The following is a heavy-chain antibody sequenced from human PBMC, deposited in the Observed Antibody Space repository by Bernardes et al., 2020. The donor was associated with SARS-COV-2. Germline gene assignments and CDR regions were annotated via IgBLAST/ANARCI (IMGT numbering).Heavy chain of an antibody. CDR2: ISYEGTTE. J-gene: IGHJ5*02. D-gene: IGHD2-15*01. CDR3: AREFTTELETTPMPP. CDR1: GFRFSNFA. Sequence: GGSLRLSCAASGFRFSNFAMHWVRQAPGKGLEWVALISYEGTTEYYGDSVKGRFTISRDNYKNTLYLQMNSLRPEDTAVYYCAREFTTELETTPMPPWGQGTLVTVSS. V-gene: IGHV3-30-3*01.